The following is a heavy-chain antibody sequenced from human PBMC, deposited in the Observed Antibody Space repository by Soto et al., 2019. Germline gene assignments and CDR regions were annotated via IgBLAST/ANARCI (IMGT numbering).Heavy chain of an antibody. CDR3: VRVATGIRPGWFDS. V-gene: IGHV5-51*01. D-gene: IGHD1-1*01. Sequence: GESLKISCKGSAYSFTSHWIGWVRQMPGKGLEWMGNIYPGDSETRYSPSFQGQVTISVDKSSNTACVNWSSVKASDTDMYYCVRVATGIRPGWFDSWGQGTLVTVSS. CDR2: IYPGDSET. J-gene: IGHJ5*01. CDR1: AYSFTSHW.